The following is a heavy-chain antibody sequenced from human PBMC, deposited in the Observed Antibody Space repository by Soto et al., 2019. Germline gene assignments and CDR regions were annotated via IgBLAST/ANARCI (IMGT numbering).Heavy chain of an antibody. CDR2: INPNSGGT. J-gene: IGHJ6*03. D-gene: IGHD1-1*01. Sequence: ASVNVYCKGSVYSFTVDFMHWVRQAPGQGLEWMGWINPNSGGTNYAQKFQGWVTMTRDTSISTAYMELSRLRSDDTAVYYCARDPGTGYYMDVWGKGTTVTVSS. CDR3: ARDPGTGYYMDV. CDR1: VYSFTVDF. V-gene: IGHV1-2*04.